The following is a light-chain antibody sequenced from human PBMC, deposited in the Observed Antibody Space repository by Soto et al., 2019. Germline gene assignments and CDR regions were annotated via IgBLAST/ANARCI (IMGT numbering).Light chain of an antibody. J-gene: IGKJ1*01. CDR3: QHYGSSSGT. CDR2: GGS. CDR1: QSVSSSY. Sequence: EIVLTQSPGTLSLSPGERATLSCRASQSVSSSYLAWYQQKPGRAPRLLIYGGSTGATGIPDRFSGSGSGTDFTLTISRLEPEDFAVYYCQHYGSSSGTFGQGTKVEIK. V-gene: IGKV3-20*01.